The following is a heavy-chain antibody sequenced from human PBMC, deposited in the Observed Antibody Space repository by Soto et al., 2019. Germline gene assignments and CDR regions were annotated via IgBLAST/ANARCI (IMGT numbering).Heavy chain of an antibody. V-gene: IGHV3-33*01. CDR3: ARDQRYTYYYGVDV. D-gene: IGHD1-20*01. CDR1: GFTFSSYG. J-gene: IGHJ6*02. CDR2: IWYDGSNK. Sequence: SLRLSCAASGFTFSSYGMHWVRQAPGKGLEWVAVIWYDGSNKYYADSVKGRFTISRDNSKNTLYLQMNSLRAEDTAVYYCARDQRYTYYYGVDVWGQGTTVTVSS.